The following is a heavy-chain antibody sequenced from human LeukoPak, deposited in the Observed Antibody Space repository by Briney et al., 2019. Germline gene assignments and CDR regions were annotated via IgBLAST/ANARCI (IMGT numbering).Heavy chain of an antibody. CDR1: GGTFTSYA. V-gene: IGHV1-69*13. CDR2: IIPISGTT. J-gene: IGHJ5*02. D-gene: IGHD1-26*01. Sequence: SVKVSCKTSGGTFTSYAITWVRQAPGQGLEWMGKIIPISGTTNYAQKFQGRVTFTADESTSTAYMELSSLRSEDTALYYCARKLRSGGNWFDPWGQGTLVTVSS. CDR3: ARKLRSGGNWFDP.